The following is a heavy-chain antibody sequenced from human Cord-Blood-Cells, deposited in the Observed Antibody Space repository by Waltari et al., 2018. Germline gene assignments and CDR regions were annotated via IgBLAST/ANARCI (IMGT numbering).Heavy chain of an antibody. CDR2: IYYSWST. CDR3: ARHRYPSPTYYDFWSGYEGPNWFDP. V-gene: IGHV4-39*01. J-gene: IGHJ5*02. CDR1: GGSISSSSYY. D-gene: IGHD3-3*01. Sequence: QLQLQESGPGLVKPSETLSLTCTVSGGSISSSSYYWGWIRQPPGKGLEWIGSIYYSWSTYYNPSLKSRVTISVDTSKNQFSLKLSSVTAADTAVYYCARHRYPSPTYYDFWSGYEGPNWFDPWGQGTLVTVSS.